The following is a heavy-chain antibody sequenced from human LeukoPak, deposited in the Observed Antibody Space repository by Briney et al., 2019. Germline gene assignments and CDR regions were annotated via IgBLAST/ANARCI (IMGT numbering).Heavy chain of an antibody. D-gene: IGHD4-11*01. Sequence: ASVNVSCKASGGTFSSYSISWGRQAPGQGREWMGGTLPIFGTANYAQKFHGRVTITADESTSTAYMELSSLRSEDTAVYYCARSTPDYSAFDIWGQGTMVTVSS. CDR1: GGTFSSYS. CDR3: ARSTPDYSAFDI. CDR2: TLPIFGTA. V-gene: IGHV1-69*13. J-gene: IGHJ3*02.